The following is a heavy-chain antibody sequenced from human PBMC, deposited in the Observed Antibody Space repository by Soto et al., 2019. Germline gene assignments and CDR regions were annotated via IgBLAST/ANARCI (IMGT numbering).Heavy chain of an antibody. V-gene: IGHV3-23*01. CDR2: ISGSGGST. CDR3: AKVTLVVAASAFDY. CDR1: GYTFTSYA. J-gene: IGHJ4*02. D-gene: IGHD2-15*01. Sequence: GASVKVSCKASGYTFTSYAMSWVRQAPGKGLEWVSAISGSGGSTYYADSVKGRFTISRDNSKNTLYLQMNSLRAEDTAVYYCAKVTLVVAASAFDYWGQGTLVTVSS.